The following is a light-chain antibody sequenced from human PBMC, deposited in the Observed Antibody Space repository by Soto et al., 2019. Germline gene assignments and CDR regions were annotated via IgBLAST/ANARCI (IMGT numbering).Light chain of an antibody. J-gene: IGLJ1*01. Sequence: QSVLTQPASVSGSRGQSITISCTGTSSDVGSYSYVSWYQQHPGKAPKLIIYDVSTRPSGISTRFSGSKSGYTASLTISGLQAEDEADYYCGSYINPATIFVFGTGTKVTVL. V-gene: IGLV2-14*03. CDR1: SSDVGSYSY. CDR3: GSYINPATIFV. CDR2: DVS.